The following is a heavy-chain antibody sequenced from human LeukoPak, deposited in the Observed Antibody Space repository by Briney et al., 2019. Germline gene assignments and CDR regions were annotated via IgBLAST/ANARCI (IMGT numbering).Heavy chain of an antibody. CDR3: ACEVTTSSGVDV. J-gene: IGHJ6*02. V-gene: IGHV3-66*01. CDR2: FYGDSNT. D-gene: IGHD4-4*01. CDR1: GFTVTNKY. Sequence: PGGSLRLSCAASGFTVTNKYMSWVRQAPGKGLEWVSIFYGDSNTDYADSVKGRFTISRDNSKNTLYLQMNSLRAQDTAVYYCACEVTTSSGVDVWGHGPTVTVSS.